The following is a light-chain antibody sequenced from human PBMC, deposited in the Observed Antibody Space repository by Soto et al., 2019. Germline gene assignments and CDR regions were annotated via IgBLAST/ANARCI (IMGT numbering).Light chain of an antibody. V-gene: IGLV2-14*01. CDR2: EVS. CDR3: SSYGGFNNVL. CDR1: SSDVGGYNY. J-gene: IGLJ2*01. Sequence: QSALTQPASVSGSPGQSITISCTGTSSDVGGYNYVSWYQQHPGKAPKLMIYEVSNRPSGVSTRFSGSKSGNTASLTISGLQTEDEADYYCSSYGGFNNVLFGGGTKVTVL.